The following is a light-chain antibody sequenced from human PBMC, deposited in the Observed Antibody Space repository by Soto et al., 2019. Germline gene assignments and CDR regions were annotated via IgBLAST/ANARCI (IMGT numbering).Light chain of an antibody. J-gene: IGKJ4*01. Sequence: EIVLTQSPGTLSLSPGERATLSCRASQSVSSCLAWYQQKPGQAPRLLIYDASNRATGIPARFSGSGSGTDFTLTISSLEPEDFAVYYCQQRSNWLTFGGGTKVDI. CDR3: QQRSNWLT. V-gene: IGKV3-11*01. CDR1: QSVSSC. CDR2: DAS.